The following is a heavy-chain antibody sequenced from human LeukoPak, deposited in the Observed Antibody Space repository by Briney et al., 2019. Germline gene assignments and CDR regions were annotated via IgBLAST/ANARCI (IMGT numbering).Heavy chain of an antibody. J-gene: IGHJ4*02. CDR2: IQYDTGNK. D-gene: IGHD3-10*01. V-gene: IGHV3-30*02. CDR1: GFTFSSFG. Sequence: GGSLRLSCTASGFTFSSFGMHWVRQAPGKGLEWVAFIQYDTGNKYYADSVKGRFTISRDNSKDTLYLQLNRLRGEDTAVYYCAKSGPRYGSGSFDYWGQGTLVTVSS. CDR3: AKSGPRYGSGSFDY.